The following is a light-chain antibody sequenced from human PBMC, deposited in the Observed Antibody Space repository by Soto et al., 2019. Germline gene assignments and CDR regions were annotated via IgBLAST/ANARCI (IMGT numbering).Light chain of an antibody. Sequence: QPVLTQPPSVSAAPGQKVTISCSGSSSNIGGNSVSWYQQLPGTAPKLLIYDDNKRPSGIPDRFSGSKSGTSATLGITGFQTGDEADYYCGSWDSSLSAYVFGTGTKV. V-gene: IGLV1-51*01. CDR1: SSNIGGNS. J-gene: IGLJ1*01. CDR3: GSWDSSLSAYV. CDR2: DDN.